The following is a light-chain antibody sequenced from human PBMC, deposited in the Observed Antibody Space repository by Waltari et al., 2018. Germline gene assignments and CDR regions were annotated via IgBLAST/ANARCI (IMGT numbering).Light chain of an antibody. CDR3: QAWDSGAAYV. J-gene: IGLJ1*01. CDR2: QDS. CDR1: ELGDKY. V-gene: IGLV3-1*01. Sequence: SYDLTQPPSVSVSPGQTASITCSGDELGDKYASWYQQKPGQSPVLVIYQDSKRPSGIPERFSGSNSGTTATLTISGAQAMDEADYYCQAWDSGAAYVCGPGTQVTVL.